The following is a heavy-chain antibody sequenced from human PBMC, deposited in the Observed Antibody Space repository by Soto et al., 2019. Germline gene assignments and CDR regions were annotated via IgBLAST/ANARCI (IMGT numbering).Heavy chain of an antibody. CDR1: GGSISSSSYY. CDR2: IYYSGST. Sequence: SETLSLTCTVSGGSISSSSYYWGWIRQPPGKGLEWIGSIYYSGSTYYNPSLKSRVTISVHTSNSQFSLELSSVTAADTAVYYCARGLISGSHYSGGWYYFDSWGQGTQVTVSS. D-gene: IGHD1-26*01. V-gene: IGHV4-39*01. J-gene: IGHJ4*02. CDR3: ARGLISGSHYSGGWYYFDS.